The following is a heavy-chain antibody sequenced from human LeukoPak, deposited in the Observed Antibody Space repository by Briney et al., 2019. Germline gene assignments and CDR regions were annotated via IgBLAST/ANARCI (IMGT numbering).Heavy chain of an antibody. Sequence: ETLSLTCTVSGGSISSSSYYWGWIRQAPGKGLEWVSAISGSGGSTYYADSVKGRFTISRDNSKNTLYLQMNSLRAEDTAVYYCAKAGNYYGSGTIFDYWGQGTLVTVSS. D-gene: IGHD3-10*01. CDR2: ISGSGGST. J-gene: IGHJ4*02. CDR3: AKAGNYYGSGTIFDY. V-gene: IGHV3-23*01. CDR1: GGSISSSSYY.